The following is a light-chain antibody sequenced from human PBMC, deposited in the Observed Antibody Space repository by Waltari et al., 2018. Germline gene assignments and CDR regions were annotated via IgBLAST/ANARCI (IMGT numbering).Light chain of an antibody. J-gene: IGLJ2*01. CDR1: RSNIGAGYH. Sequence: QSVLTQPPSVSGAPGQRVTISCTGSRSNIGAGYHVHWYQQLPGTAPKLLIYGNTNRPSGIPDRFSGSKSGSSASLAITGLQAEDEADYYCLSYDSSLSGLFGGGTKVTVL. CDR2: GNT. CDR3: LSYDSSLSGL. V-gene: IGLV1-40*01.